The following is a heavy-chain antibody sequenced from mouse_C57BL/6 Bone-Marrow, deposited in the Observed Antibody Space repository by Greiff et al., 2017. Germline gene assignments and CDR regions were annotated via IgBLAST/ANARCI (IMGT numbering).Heavy chain of an antibody. CDR2: IDPSDSYT. D-gene: IGHD1-1*02. CDR1: GYTFTSYW. V-gene: IGHV1-69*01. Sequence: QVQLQQPGAELVMPGASVKLSCKASGYTFTSYWMHWVKQRPGQGLEWIGEIDPSDSYTNYNQKFKGKSTLTVDKSSSTAYMQLSSLTSEDSAVXYCESGGCCWPWYFDVWGTGTTVTVSS. CDR3: ESGGCCWPWYFDV. J-gene: IGHJ1*03.